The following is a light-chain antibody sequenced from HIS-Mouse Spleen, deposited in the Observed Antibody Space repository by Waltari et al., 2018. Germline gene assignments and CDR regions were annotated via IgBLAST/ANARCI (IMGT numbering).Light chain of an antibody. V-gene: IGLV3-10*01. CDR1: ALPKKY. Sequence: SYELTQPPSVSVSPGQTARITCSGDALPKKYAYWYQQKSGQAPVLVIYEDSKRPSGIPEGFAGSSAGRMATLTISGAQVEDEADYYCYSTGSSGNHRVFGGGTKLTVL. J-gene: IGLJ2*01. CDR3: YSTGSSGNHRV. CDR2: EDS.